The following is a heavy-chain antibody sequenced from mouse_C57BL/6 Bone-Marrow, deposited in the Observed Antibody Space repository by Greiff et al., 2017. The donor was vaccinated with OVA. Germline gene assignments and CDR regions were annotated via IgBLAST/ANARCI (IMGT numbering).Heavy chain of an antibody. Sequence: EVQLQESGPGMVKPSQSLSLTFTVTGYSFTSGYDWHWIRHFPGNKLEWMGYISYSGSTNYNPSLKSRISITHDTSKNHFFLKLNSVTTEDTATYYCARELRFYYFDYWGQGTTLTVSS. J-gene: IGHJ2*01. CDR1: GYSFTSGYD. CDR3: ARELRFYYFDY. CDR2: ISYSGST. V-gene: IGHV3-1*01. D-gene: IGHD1-1*01.